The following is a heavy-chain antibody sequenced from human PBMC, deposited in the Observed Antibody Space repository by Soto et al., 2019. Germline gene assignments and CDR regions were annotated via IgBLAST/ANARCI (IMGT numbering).Heavy chain of an antibody. D-gene: IGHD5-18*01. CDR3: ARMASFGSLNWFDP. CDR1: GYTFTSYD. CDR2: MNPNSGNT. V-gene: IGHV1-8*01. J-gene: IGHJ5*01. Sequence: GASVKVSCKASGYTFTSYDINWVRQATGQGLEWMGWMNPNSGNTGYAQKFQGRVTMTRNTSIATAYMELSSLRSEDTAIYYCARMASFGSLNWFDPWGQGTLVTVSS.